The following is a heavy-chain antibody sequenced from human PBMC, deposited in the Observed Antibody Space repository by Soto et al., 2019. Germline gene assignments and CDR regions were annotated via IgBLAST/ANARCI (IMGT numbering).Heavy chain of an antibody. Sequence: QVQLVESGGGVVQPGRSLRLSCAASGFTFSSYGMHWVRQAPGKGLEWVAVIWYDGSNKYYADSVKGRFTISRDNSKNTLYLQMNSLRAEDTAVYYCAREGGQDYGDYFDYWGQGTLVTVCS. D-gene: IGHD4-17*01. CDR1: GFTFSSYG. V-gene: IGHV3-33*01. J-gene: IGHJ4*02. CDR3: AREGGQDYGDYFDY. CDR2: IWYDGSNK.